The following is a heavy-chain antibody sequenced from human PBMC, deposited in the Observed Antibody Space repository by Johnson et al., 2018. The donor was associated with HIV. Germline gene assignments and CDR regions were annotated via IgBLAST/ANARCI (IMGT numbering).Heavy chain of an antibody. V-gene: IGHV3-33*06. Sequence: QVQLVESGGGVVQPGRSLRLSCAASGFTFSTYGMHWVRQAPGKGLEWVAVMWYDGSNKYYADSVKGRFTISRDNSKNTLYLQMHSLRAEDTAVYYCAKDQGGSRRTNDALDIWGRGRMVSVSS. CDR2: MWYDGSNK. CDR1: GFTFSTYG. CDR3: AKDQGGSRRTNDALDI. D-gene: IGHD6-13*01. J-gene: IGHJ3*02.